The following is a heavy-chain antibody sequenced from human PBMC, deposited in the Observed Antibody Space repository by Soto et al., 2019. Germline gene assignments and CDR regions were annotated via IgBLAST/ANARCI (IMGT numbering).Heavy chain of an antibody. CDR1: GGTLSSYT. V-gene: IGHV1-69*02. CDR2: VIPNLGVT. CDR3: VRATAARQRDYSYHYYLHI. D-gene: IGHD6-6*01. Sequence: GASVKVSCKASGGTLSSYTFSWVRQAPGQGLEWMGRVIPNLGVTNYAKKFQGRFTIVVDTSTSTAYMELSSLRSDDTAVYFCVRATAARQRDYSYHYYLHIWGKGTTVTVSS. J-gene: IGHJ6*03.